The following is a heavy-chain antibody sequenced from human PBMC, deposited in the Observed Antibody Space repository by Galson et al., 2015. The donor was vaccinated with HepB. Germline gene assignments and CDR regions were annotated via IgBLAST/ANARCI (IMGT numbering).Heavy chain of an antibody. Sequence: QSGAEVKKPGESLKISCKGSGYSFTSHWIGWVRQMPGKGLECMGIIYPGDSEIRYSPSFQGQVTISADKSISTAYLHWTSLKASDTAVYYWARLGNEDYHYHGSNVWAQGTAVTVS. CDR3: ARLGNEDYHYHGSNV. CDR1: GYSFTSHW. D-gene: IGHD3-22*01. V-gene: IGHV5-51*01. CDR2: IYPGDSEI. J-gene: IGHJ6*02.